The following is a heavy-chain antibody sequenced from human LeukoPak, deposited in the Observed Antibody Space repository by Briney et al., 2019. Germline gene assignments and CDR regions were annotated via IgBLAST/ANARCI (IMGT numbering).Heavy chain of an antibody. CDR3: ARGESSSSWFDY. D-gene: IGHD6-13*01. Sequence: MSSETLSLTCAVSGGSISSGGYSWSWIRQPPGKGLEWIGYIYHSGSTYYNPSLKSRVTISVDRSKNQFSLKLSSVTAADTAVYYCARGESSSSWFDYWGQGTLVTVSS. J-gene: IGHJ4*02. V-gene: IGHV4-30-2*01. CDR2: IYHSGST. CDR1: GGSISSGGYS.